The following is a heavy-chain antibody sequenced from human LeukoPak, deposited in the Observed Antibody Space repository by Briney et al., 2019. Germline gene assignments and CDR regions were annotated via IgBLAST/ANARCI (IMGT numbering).Heavy chain of an antibody. Sequence: PGGSLRLSCAASGFTVSSNYMSWVRQAPGKGLEWVSVIYSGGSTYYADSVKGRFTISRHNSKNTLYLQVNSLRAEDTAVYYCARVAISLYYYDSSGYFDYWGQGTLVTVSS. CDR3: ARVAISLYYYDSSGYFDY. CDR2: IYSGGST. D-gene: IGHD3-22*01. J-gene: IGHJ4*02. V-gene: IGHV3-53*04. CDR1: GFTVSSNY.